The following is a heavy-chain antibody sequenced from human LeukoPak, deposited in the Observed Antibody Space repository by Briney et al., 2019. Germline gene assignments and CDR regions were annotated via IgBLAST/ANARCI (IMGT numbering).Heavy chain of an antibody. V-gene: IGHV1-8*01. CDR3: ARDRMYYDFWSGYYSGRGYYFDY. CDR2: MSPNSGDT. CDR1: GYTFTSYD. Sequence: ASVKVSCKASGYTFTSYDFNWVRQATGQRPEWMGWMSPNSGDTGYAQKFQDRVTMTRNTSISTAYMELSSLRSDDTAVYYCARDRMYYDFWSGYYSGRGYYFDYWGQGTLVTVSS. J-gene: IGHJ4*02. D-gene: IGHD3-3*01.